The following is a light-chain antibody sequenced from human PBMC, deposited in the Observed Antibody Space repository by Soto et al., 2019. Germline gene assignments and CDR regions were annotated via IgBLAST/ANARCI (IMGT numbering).Light chain of an antibody. CDR2: EVN. Sequence: QSVLTQPPSASGSPGQSVTISCPGTTSDVGGYNYVSWYQLHPDKVPKLIIYEVNKRPSGVPDRFSGSKSGSTASLTVSGLQAEDEADYFCSSYAGSKNFILFGGGTKLTVL. CDR1: TSDVGGYNY. J-gene: IGLJ2*01. CDR3: SSYAGSKNFIL. V-gene: IGLV2-8*01.